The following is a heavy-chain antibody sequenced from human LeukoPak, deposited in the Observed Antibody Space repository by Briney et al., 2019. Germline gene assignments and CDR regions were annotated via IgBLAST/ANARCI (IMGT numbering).Heavy chain of an antibody. D-gene: IGHD3-3*01. CDR2: ISYDGSNR. CDR1: GLTFSSYA. CDR3: ARERGFGVSYYYYYGMDV. V-gene: IGHV3-30-3*01. J-gene: IGHJ6*02. Sequence: GGSLTLSCAASGLTFSSYAMSWVRLAPGKGLEWVAVISYDGSNRYYADSVKGRFTISRDNSKNTLYLQMNSLRAEDTAVYYCARERGFGVSYYYYYGMDVWGQGTTVTVSS.